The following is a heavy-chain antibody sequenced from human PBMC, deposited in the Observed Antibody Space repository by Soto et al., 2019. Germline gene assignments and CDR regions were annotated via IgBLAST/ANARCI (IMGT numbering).Heavy chain of an antibody. D-gene: IGHD2-2*01. J-gene: IGHJ6*02. Sequence: SETLSLTCTVSGGSVGSGSYYWSWIRQPPGKGLEWIGYIYYTGSTNYNPSLKSRVTISEDTSKNQFSLKLSSVTAADTAVYYCARAGGGYCSNTSCYGVYYYDMDVWGQGTTVTVSS. CDR1: GGSVGSGSYY. CDR3: ARAGGGYCSNTSCYGVYYYDMDV. CDR2: IYYTGST. V-gene: IGHV4-61*01.